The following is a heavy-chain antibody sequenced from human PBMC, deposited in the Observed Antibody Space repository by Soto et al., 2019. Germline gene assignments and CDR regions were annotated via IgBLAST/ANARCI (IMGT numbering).Heavy chain of an antibody. V-gene: IGHV3-30*18. D-gene: IGHD1-26*01. CDR2: ISYDGSNT. CDR3: AKEGGLSGSYYISSSYYFDD. Sequence: QVQLVESGGGVVQPGRSLRLSCVASGFTFSSYGMHWVRQAPGKGLEWVAIISYDGSNTYYADSVKGRFTISRDNSKNTLYLQMNRLRAEDTSVYYCAKEGGLSGSYYISSSYYFDDWGQGTLVTVSS. CDR1: GFTFSSYG. J-gene: IGHJ4*02.